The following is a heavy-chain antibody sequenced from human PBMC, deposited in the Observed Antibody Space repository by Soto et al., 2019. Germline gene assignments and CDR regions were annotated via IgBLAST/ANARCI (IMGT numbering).Heavy chain of an antibody. Sequence: ESLKISCKGSGYSFSTYWIGWVRQMPGKGLEWMGVIYPGDSDIKYSPSFQGQLTISADKSINTAYPQWTSLKASDTAMYYCTRRRLPGGSGWYDAFDIWGQGTMVTVSS. CDR1: GYSFSTYW. J-gene: IGHJ3*02. D-gene: IGHD6-13*01. CDR2: IYPGDSDI. V-gene: IGHV5-51*01. CDR3: TRRRLPGGSGWYDAFDI.